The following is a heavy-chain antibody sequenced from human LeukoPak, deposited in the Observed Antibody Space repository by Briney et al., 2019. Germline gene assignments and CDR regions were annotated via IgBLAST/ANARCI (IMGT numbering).Heavy chain of an antibody. D-gene: IGHD3/OR15-3a*01. CDR2: ISPSSGST. CDR3: ARLGTGGRGYYFDY. J-gene: IGHJ4*02. V-gene: IGHV1-46*01. Sequence: ASVKVSCKASEYTFTSYYMHRVRQAPGQGLERMGIISPSSGSTSYAQMFQGRVAMTRDTSTSTVYMELSSLRYEDTAVYYCARLGTGGRGYYFDYWGQGTLVTVSS. CDR1: EYTFTSYY.